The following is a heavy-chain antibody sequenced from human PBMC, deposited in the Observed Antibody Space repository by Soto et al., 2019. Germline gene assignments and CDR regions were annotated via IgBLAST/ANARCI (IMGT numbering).Heavy chain of an antibody. CDR2: IYPGDSDT. Sequence: PGESLKISCKSSGYSFTTYWIAWVRQMPGKGLEWMGIIYPGDSDTRYSPSFQGQVTISADKSISTAHLRCSSLKASDTAMYYCARLGAVDYGMDVWGQGTTVTVSS. J-gene: IGHJ6*02. D-gene: IGHD1-26*01. V-gene: IGHV5-51*01. CDR1: GYSFTTYW. CDR3: ARLGAVDYGMDV.